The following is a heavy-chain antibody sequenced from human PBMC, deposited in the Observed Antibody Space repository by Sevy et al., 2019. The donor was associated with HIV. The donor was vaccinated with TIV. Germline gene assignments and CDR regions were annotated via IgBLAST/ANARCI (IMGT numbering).Heavy chain of an antibody. D-gene: IGHD2-2*01. Sequence: SQTLSLTCAISGDSVSSNTAAWNWIRQSPSRGLEWLGRTYYRSKWFNDYAVSMISRISINPDTSKNLFSLQLHSVTPEGTAMYYCAIDQSSVGSNWDFLAPADYGMDVWGQGTTVTVS. J-gene: IGHJ6*02. V-gene: IGHV6-1*01. CDR3: AIDQSSVGSNWDFLAPADYGMDV. CDR1: GDSVSSNTAA. CDR2: TYYRSKWFN.